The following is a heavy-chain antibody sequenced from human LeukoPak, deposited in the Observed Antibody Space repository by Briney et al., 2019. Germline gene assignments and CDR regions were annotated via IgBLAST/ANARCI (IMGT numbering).Heavy chain of an antibody. V-gene: IGHV1-18*01. CDR1: GYTFTSYG. Sequence: GASVKVSCKASGYTFTSYGISWVRQAPGQGLEWMGWISAYNGNTNYAQKFQGRVTMTRDMSTSTVYMELSSLRSEDTAVYYCARVLKYYYDSSGHDAFDIWGQGTMVTVSS. D-gene: IGHD3-22*01. CDR3: ARVLKYYYDSSGHDAFDI. J-gene: IGHJ3*02. CDR2: ISAYNGNT.